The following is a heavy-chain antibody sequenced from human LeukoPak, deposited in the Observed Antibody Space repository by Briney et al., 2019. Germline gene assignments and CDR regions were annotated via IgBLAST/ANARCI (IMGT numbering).Heavy chain of an antibody. Sequence: SETLSLTCTVSGASFNSDDQYWNWIRQSPGKGLEWIGSIHPGGMLYNNPSLESRVTMSRDTSKNQFSLNLNSVTAADTAVYFCSRGLDSRKLGYWGQGTLVTVSS. D-gene: IGHD3-22*01. V-gene: IGHV4-31*03. J-gene: IGHJ4*02. CDR3: SRGLDSRKLGY. CDR2: IHPGGML. CDR1: GASFNSDDQY.